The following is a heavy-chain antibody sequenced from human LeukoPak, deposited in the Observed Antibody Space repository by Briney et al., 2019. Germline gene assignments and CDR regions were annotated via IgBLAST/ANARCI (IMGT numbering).Heavy chain of an antibody. Sequence: GSLRLSCAASGFTFSSYGMHWVRQAPGKGLEWVAVIWYDGSNKYYADSVKGRFTISRDNSKNTLYLQMNSLRAEDTAVYYCAKVSRGYSGYGAFDYWGQGTLVTVSS. J-gene: IGHJ4*02. CDR3: AKVSRGYSGYGAFDY. D-gene: IGHD5-12*01. CDR2: IWYDGSNK. CDR1: GFTFSSYG. V-gene: IGHV3-33*06.